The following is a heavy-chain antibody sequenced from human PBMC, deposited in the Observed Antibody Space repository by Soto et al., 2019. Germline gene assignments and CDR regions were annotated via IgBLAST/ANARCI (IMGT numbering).Heavy chain of an antibody. CDR3: ARTSQWSPFDP. J-gene: IGHJ5*02. CDR1: GGSISSGGYY. D-gene: IGHD2-15*01. V-gene: IGHV4-31*03. CDR2: IYYSGST. Sequence: SETLSLTCTVSGGSISSGGYYWSWIRQHSGKGLEWIGYIYYSGSTYYNPSLKSRVTISVDTSKNQFSLKLSSVTAADTAVYYCARTSQWSPFDPWGQGTLVTVSS.